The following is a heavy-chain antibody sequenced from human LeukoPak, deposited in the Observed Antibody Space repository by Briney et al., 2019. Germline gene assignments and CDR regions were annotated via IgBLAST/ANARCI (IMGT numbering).Heavy chain of an antibody. CDR3: ARRGIAAAGDDY. Sequence: XEWXGIIYPGDSDTRYSPSFQGQVTISADKSISTAYLQWSSLKASDTAMYYCARRGIAAAGDDYWGQGTLVTVSS. J-gene: IGHJ4*02. CDR2: IYPGDSDT. V-gene: IGHV5-51*01. D-gene: IGHD6-13*01.